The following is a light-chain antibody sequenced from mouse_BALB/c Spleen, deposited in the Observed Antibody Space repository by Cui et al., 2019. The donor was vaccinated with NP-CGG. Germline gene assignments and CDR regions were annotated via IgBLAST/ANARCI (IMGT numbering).Light chain of an antibody. J-gene: IGLJ1*01. CDR2: GTN. CDR1: TGTVTTSNY. CDR3: ALWYSNHWV. Sequence: QAVVPLESALTTSPGETVTLTCRSSTGTVTTSNYANWVQEEPDHLFTGLIGGTNNRAPGVPARFSGSLIGDKASLTITGAETEDEAIYFCALWYSNHWVFGGGTKLTVL. V-gene: IGLV1*01.